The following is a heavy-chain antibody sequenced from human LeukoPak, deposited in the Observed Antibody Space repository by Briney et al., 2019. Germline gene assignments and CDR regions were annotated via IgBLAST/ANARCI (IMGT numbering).Heavy chain of an antibody. D-gene: IGHD2-2*01. V-gene: IGHV1-18*01. CDR1: GYTLTSYG. CDR3: ARVDIVVVPAAPDY. Sequence: ASVKVSCKASGYTLTSYGISWVRQAPGQGLEWMGWISAYNGNTNYAQKPQGRVTMTTDTSTSTAYMELRSLRSDDTAVYYCARVDIVVVPAAPDYWGQGTLVTVSS. CDR2: ISAYNGNT. J-gene: IGHJ4*02.